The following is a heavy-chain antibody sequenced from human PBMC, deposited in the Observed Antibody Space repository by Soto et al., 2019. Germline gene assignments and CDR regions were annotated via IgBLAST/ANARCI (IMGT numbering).Heavy chain of an antibody. V-gene: IGHV4-31*03. CDR3: ARGLTGTTWRYNWFDP. CDR1: AGSISSGGYY. J-gene: IGHJ5*02. Sequence: PSETLSLTCPVSAGSISSGGYYWSWIRQHPGKGLEWIGYIYYSGSTYYNPSLKSRVTISVDTSKNQFSLKLSSVTAADTAVYYCARGLTGTTWRYNWFDPWGQGTLVTVSS. D-gene: IGHD1-7*01. CDR2: IYYSGST.